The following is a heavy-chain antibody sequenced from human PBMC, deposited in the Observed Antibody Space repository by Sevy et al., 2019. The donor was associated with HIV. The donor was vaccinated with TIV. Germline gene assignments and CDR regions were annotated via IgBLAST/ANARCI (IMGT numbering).Heavy chain of an antibody. CDR3: ARLTDWLVSDF. CDR2: ITRSGSYI. V-gene: IGHV3-21*01. CDR1: GFTFGYYS. J-gene: IGHJ4*02. Sequence: GGSLRLSCVASGFTFGYYSMNWVRQAPGKGLEWVSSITRSGSYIYYAHSVGGRFTISRDDARNSVYLQMNSLRAEDTAVYYCARLTDWLVSDFWGQGTLVTVSS. D-gene: IGHD3-9*01.